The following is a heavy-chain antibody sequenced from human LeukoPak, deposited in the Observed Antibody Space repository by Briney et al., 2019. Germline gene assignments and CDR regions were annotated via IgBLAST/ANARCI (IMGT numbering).Heavy chain of an antibody. J-gene: IGHJ4*02. Sequence: SETLSLTCTVSGGSISSYYWSWIRQPPGRGLEWIGYIFYSGSTNYNPSLKSRVTISVDTSKNQFSLTPTSVTAADTAVYYCARQEEWEQAIDFWGQGTLVTVSS. CDR2: IFYSGST. CDR3: ARQEEWEQAIDF. V-gene: IGHV4-59*08. CDR1: GGSISSYY. D-gene: IGHD1-26*01.